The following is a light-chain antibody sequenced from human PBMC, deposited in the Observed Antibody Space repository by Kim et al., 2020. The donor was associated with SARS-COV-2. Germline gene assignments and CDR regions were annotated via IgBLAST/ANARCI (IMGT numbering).Light chain of an antibody. CDR1: SSNIGSNT. V-gene: IGLV1-44*01. CDR2: SNN. Sequence: QSVLTQPPSASGTPGQRVTISCSGSSSNIGSNTVNWYQQLPGTAPKLHIYSNNQRPSGVPDRFSGSKSGTSASLAISGLQSEDEADYYCAAWDDILNGEVFGTGTKVTVL. J-gene: IGLJ1*01. CDR3: AAWDDILNGEV.